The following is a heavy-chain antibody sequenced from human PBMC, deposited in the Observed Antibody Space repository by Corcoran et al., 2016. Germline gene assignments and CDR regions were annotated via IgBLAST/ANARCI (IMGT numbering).Heavy chain of an antibody. V-gene: IGHV1-18*01. CDR2: ISAYNGNT. Sequence: QVQLVQSGAEVKKPGASVKVSCKASGYTFTSYGISWVRQAPGQGLEWMGWISAYNGNTNYAQKLQGRVTMTTDTSTSTAYMELRSLRSDDTAVYYCARDPVYTMIVVVPYYYYYGMDVWGQGTTVTVSS. CDR3: ARDPVYTMIVVVPYYYYYGMDV. CDR1: GYTFTSYG. D-gene: IGHD3-22*01. J-gene: IGHJ6*02.